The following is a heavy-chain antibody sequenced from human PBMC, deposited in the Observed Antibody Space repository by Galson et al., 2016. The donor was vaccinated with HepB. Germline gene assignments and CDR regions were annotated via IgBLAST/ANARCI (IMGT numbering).Heavy chain of an antibody. D-gene: IGHD2-8*01. J-gene: IGHJ4*02. CDR2: IKRDGTAA. Sequence: ASGFTFSGYWMHWVRQVPGKGLVWVSRIKRDGTAATYADSVRGRFTISRDNAKNTLYLQMNNLRVDDTALYYCASGLVSGTKYWGQGTLVTVSS. CDR3: ASGLVSGTKY. CDR1: GFTFSGYW. V-gene: IGHV3-74*01.